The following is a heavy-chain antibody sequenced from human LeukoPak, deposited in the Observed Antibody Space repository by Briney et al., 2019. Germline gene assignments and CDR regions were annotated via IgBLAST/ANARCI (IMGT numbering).Heavy chain of an antibody. Sequence: ASVNVSCKASGYTFTSYYMHWVRQAPGQGLEWMGIINPSGGSTSYAQKFQGRVTITADESTSTAYMELSSLRSEDTAVYYCARSPRVGATTYYYYGMDVWGQGTTVTVSS. CDR2: INPSGGST. CDR1: GYTFTSYY. D-gene: IGHD1-26*01. CDR3: ARSPRVGATTYYYYGMDV. J-gene: IGHJ6*02. V-gene: IGHV1-46*01.